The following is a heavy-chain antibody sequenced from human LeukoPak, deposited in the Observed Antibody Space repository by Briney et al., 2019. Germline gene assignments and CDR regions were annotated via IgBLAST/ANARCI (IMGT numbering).Heavy chain of an antibody. V-gene: IGHV1-2*02. Sequence: ASVKVSCKASGYTFTGYYMHWVRQAPGQGLEWMGWINPNSGGTNYAQKFQGRVTMTRDTSISTAYMELSRLRSDDTAVYYCARDRGQWLVTYYFDYWGQGTLVTVSS. CDR1: GYTFTGYY. CDR2: INPNSGGT. CDR3: ARDRGQWLVTYYFDY. J-gene: IGHJ4*02. D-gene: IGHD6-19*01.